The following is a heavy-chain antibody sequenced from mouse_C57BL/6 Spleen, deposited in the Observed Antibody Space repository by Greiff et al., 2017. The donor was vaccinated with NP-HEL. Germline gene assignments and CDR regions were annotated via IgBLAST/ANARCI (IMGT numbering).Heavy chain of an antibody. Sequence: QVQLQQPGAELVRPGSSVKLSCKASGYTFTSYWMHWVKQRPIQGLEWIGNIDPSDSETHYNQKFKDKATLTVDKSSSTAYMQLSSLTSEDSAVYYCARHYDYEDYAMDYWGQGTSVTVSS. CDR2: IDPSDSET. CDR3: ARHYDYEDYAMDY. CDR1: GYTFTSYW. D-gene: IGHD2-4*01. J-gene: IGHJ4*01. V-gene: IGHV1-52*01.